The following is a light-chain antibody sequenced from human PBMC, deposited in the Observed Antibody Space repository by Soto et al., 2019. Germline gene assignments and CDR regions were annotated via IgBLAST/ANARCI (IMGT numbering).Light chain of an antibody. Sequence: EVVLTQSPATLSLSPGERATLSCRASQSVFVYLAWYQQKPGQAPRLLIYDSSNRAPGIPARFSGSGSGTDFTPTINSLEPEDVAVYYCQQRYSWPPLTFGGGTTVEIK. V-gene: IGKV3-11*01. CDR3: QQRYSWPPLT. CDR1: QSVFVY. CDR2: DSS. J-gene: IGKJ4*01.